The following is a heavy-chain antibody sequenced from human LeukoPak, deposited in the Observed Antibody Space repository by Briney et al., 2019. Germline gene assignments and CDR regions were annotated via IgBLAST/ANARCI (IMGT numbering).Heavy chain of an antibody. D-gene: IGHD4-17*01. CDR2: IKQDGSEK. Sequence: GSVRLSCAASGFTFSSYWMSWVRQAPGKGLEWVANIKQDGSEKYYVDSVKGRFTISRDNAKNSLYLQMNSLRAEDTAVYYCARRALYGDYNYYYYYMDVWGKGTTVTVSS. V-gene: IGHV3-7*01. CDR1: GFTFSSYW. CDR3: ARRALYGDYNYYYYYMDV. J-gene: IGHJ6*03.